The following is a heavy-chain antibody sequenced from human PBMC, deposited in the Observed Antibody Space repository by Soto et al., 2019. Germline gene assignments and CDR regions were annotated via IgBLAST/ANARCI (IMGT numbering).Heavy chain of an antibody. CDR2: VYPSDSDV. V-gene: IGHV5-51*01. Sequence: PGESLKISCQGTGYRFSSSWIGWVRQKPGKGLEWLGNVYPSDSDVRYSPAFEGQVTISADNSINTAYLQWNSLEASDTAIYYCAVFRSSWFGDGRLDSWGPGTLVTVSS. CDR3: AVFRSSWFGDGRLDS. J-gene: IGHJ4*02. CDR1: GYRFSSSW. D-gene: IGHD6-13*01.